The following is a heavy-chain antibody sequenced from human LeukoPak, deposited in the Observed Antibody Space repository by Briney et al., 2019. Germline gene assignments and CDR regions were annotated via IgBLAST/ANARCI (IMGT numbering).Heavy chain of an antibody. CDR3: ARGTLRLGDLSLSNYFDP. J-gene: IGHJ5*02. CDR2: IHSSGST. V-gene: IGHV4-4*07. CDR1: GGSMNNNY. D-gene: IGHD3-16*02. Sequence: SETLSLTCTVSGGSMNNNYWSWIRQPAGKGLEWVGRIHSSGSTNYNPSLKSRVTMSVDTSTNQFSLKLSSVPAADTALYYCARGTLRLGDLSLSNYFDPWGQGTLVTVSS.